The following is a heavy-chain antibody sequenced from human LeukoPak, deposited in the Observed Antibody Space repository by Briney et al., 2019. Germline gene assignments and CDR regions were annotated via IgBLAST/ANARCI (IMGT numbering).Heavy chain of an antibody. Sequence: GSLRLSCAASGFTFSSYSMNWVRQAPGKGLEWVSSISSSSSYIYYADSVKGRFTISRDDAKNSLYLQMNSLRAEDTAVYYCARGGPGTAMVFWWGQGTLVTVSS. D-gene: IGHD5-18*01. CDR3: ARGGPGTAMVFW. CDR2: ISSSSSYI. J-gene: IGHJ4*02. V-gene: IGHV3-21*01. CDR1: GFTFSSYS.